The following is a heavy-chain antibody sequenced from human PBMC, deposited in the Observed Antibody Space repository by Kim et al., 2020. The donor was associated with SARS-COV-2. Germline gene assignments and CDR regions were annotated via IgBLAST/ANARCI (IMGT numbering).Heavy chain of an antibody. V-gene: IGHV3-23*01. CDR2: ISSSGGGT. J-gene: IGHJ5*02. CDR1: GFTFSSYA. D-gene: IGHD5-18*01. CDR3: AKATTAMAHDH. Sequence: GGSLRLSCAASGFTFSSYAMSWVRQAPGKGLEWVSSISSSGGGTYYADSVKGRFTISRDNSKNTLYLQMNSLRAEDTDVYYCAKATTAMAHDHWGQGTLVTVSS.